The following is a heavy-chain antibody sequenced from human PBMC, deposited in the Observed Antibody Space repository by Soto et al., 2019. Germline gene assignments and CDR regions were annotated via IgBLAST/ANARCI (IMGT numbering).Heavy chain of an antibody. J-gene: IGHJ4*02. CDR2: ISYDGSNK. CDR3: ARGFHGAYGNFDY. CDR1: GFTFSSYA. V-gene: IGHV3-30-3*01. Sequence: GGSLRLSCAASGFTFSSYAMHWVRQAPGKGLEWVAVISYDGSNKYYADSVKGRFTISRDNSKNTLYLQMNSLRAEDTAVYYCARGFHGAYGNFDYWGQGTLVTVSS. D-gene: IGHD2-21*01.